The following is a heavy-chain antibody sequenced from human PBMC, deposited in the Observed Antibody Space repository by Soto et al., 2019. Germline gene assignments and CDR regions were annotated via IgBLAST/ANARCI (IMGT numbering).Heavy chain of an antibody. V-gene: IGHV4-31*03. CDR2: IYYSGST. CDR3: ARDDCSSTSCVIG. Sequence: PSETLSLTCTVSGGSISSGGYYWSWIRQHPGKGLEWIGYIYYSGSTYYNPSLKSRVTISVDTSKTQFSLKLSSVTAADTAVYYCARDDCSSTSCVIGWGQGTLVTVSS. D-gene: IGHD2-2*01. J-gene: IGHJ4*02. CDR1: GGSISSGGYY.